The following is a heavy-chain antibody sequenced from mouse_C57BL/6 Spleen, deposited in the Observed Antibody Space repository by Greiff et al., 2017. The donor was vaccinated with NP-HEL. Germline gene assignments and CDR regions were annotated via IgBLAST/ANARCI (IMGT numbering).Heavy chain of an antibody. CDR3: ARRERLRAMDY. Sequence: VQLKQSGPELVKPGASVKIPCKASGYTFTDYNMDWVKQSHGKSLEWIGDINPNNGGTIYNQKFKGKATLTVDKSSSTAYMELRSLTSEDTAVYYCARRERLRAMDYWGQGTSVTVSS. CDR1: GYTFTDYN. CDR2: INPNNGGT. J-gene: IGHJ4*01. D-gene: IGHD1-1*01. V-gene: IGHV1-18*01.